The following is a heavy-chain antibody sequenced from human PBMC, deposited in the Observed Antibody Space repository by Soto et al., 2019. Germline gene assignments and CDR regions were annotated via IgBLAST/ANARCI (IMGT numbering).Heavy chain of an antibody. Sequence: GGSLRLSCTASGFTFGDYAMSWFRQAPGKGLEWVGFIRSKAYGGTTEYAASVKGRFTISRDDSKSIAYLQMNSLKTEDTAVYYCTRDIPGYYDILTGYYSWFDPWGQGTLVTVSS. V-gene: IGHV3-49*03. J-gene: IGHJ5*02. D-gene: IGHD3-9*01. CDR2: IRSKAYGGTT. CDR3: TRDIPGYYDILTGYYSWFDP. CDR1: GFTFGDYA.